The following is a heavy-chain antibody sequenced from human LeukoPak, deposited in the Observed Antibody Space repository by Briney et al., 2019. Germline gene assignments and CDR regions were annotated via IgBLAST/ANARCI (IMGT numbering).Heavy chain of an antibody. Sequence: GESLKISWKGSGYSFTSYWIGWVRQRPGKGLEWIGIIYPGDSGTRYSPYFQGQVTISADKSISTAYLQWRSLKASDTAMYYCARVLGYCSSTSCLNWFDPWGQGTLVTASS. D-gene: IGHD2-2*01. CDR3: ARVLGYCSSTSCLNWFDP. J-gene: IGHJ5*02. CDR1: GYSFTSYW. CDR2: IYPGDSGT. V-gene: IGHV5-51*01.